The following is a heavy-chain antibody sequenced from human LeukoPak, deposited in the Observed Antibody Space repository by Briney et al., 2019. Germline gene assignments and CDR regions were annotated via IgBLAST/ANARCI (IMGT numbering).Heavy chain of an antibody. CDR3: ARGRSSMVRGYYYYYMDV. J-gene: IGHJ6*03. D-gene: IGHD3-10*01. CDR2: IKTDGSQI. V-gene: IGHV3-7*01. CDR1: GFTFSSYW. Sequence: GGSLRLSCVASGFTFSSYWMTWVRQAPGKGLEWVANIKTDGSQIYYVDSVKGRFTISRDNSKNTLYLQMNSLRAEDTAVYYCARGRSSMVRGYYYYYMDVWGKGTTVTISS.